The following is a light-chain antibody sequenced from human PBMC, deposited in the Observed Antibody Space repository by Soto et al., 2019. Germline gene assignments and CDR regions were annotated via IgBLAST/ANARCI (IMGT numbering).Light chain of an antibody. CDR1: QSVSRDF. V-gene: IGKV3-20*01. CDR2: GPS. J-gene: IGKJ5*01. CDR3: QQYGSSPT. Sequence: EIVLTQSPGTQSLSPGEGANLSSRASQSVSRDFLAWYQQKPGQAPRLLITGPSSRATGIPDRFSGSGSGTDFTLTISRLEPEDFAVYYCQQYGSSPTFGQGTRLEI.